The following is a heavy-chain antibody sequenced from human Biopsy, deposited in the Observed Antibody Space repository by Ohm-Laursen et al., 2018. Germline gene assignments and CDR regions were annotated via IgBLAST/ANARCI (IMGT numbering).Heavy chain of an antibody. J-gene: IGHJ4*02. D-gene: IGHD2-15*01. CDR3: GNEVHGRDY. CDR1: GKTFSDYQ. Sequence: SDTLSLTCAVFGKTFSDYQWSWIRQPPGKGLEWIGQISQAGTTNYNPSLKSRVSISADASKYEFSLRWTSVTAADTAVYLCGNEVHGRDYWGLGAQVTVSS. CDR2: ISQAGTT. V-gene: IGHV4-34*08.